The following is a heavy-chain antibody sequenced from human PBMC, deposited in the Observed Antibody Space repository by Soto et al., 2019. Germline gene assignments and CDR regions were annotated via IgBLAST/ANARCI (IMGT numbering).Heavy chain of an antibody. CDR3: ARAIRGFSYVVDY. V-gene: IGHV3-48*02. J-gene: IGHJ4*02. Sequence: GSLRPPCAASGFTFSSHSINWVRQAPGKGLEWVSYISGSGATKYYADSVKGRFTISRDNARNSLYLQMSSLSDEDTAVYYCARAIRGFSYVVDYWGQGTLVTVSS. D-gene: IGHD5-18*01. CDR2: ISGSGATK. CDR1: GFTFSSHS.